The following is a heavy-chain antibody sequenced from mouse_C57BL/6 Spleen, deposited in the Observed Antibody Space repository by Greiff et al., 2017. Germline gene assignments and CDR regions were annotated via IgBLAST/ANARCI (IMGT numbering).Heavy chain of an antibody. Sequence: QVHVKQSGAELVRPGASVTLSCKASGYTFTDYEMHWVKQTPVHGLEWIGAIDPETGGTAYNQKFKGKAILTADKSSSTAYMELRSLTSEDSAVYYCTREGYDYDVEGFDYWGQGTTLTVSS. CDR3: TREGYDYDVEGFDY. J-gene: IGHJ2*01. CDR1: GYTFTDYE. CDR2: IDPETGGT. D-gene: IGHD2-4*01. V-gene: IGHV1-15*01.